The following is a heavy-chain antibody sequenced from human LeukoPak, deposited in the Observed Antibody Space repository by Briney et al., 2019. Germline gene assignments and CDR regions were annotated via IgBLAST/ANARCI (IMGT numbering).Heavy chain of an antibody. V-gene: IGHV3-53*01. CDR3: ARYYGSGSTYPYYYYYMDV. CDR1: GFTVSSNY. D-gene: IGHD3-10*01. J-gene: IGHJ6*03. CDR2: IYSGGST. Sequence: GGSLRLSCAASGFTVSSNYMSWVRQAPGKGLEWVSVIYSGGSTYYADSVKGRFTISRDNSKNTLYLQMNSLRAEDTAVYYCARYYGSGSTYPYYYYYMDVWGKGTTVTISS.